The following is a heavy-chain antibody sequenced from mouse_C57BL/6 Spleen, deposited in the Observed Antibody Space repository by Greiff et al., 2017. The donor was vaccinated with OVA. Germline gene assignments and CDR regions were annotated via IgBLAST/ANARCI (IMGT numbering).Heavy chain of an antibody. J-gene: IGHJ3*01. V-gene: IGHV1-62-2*01. CDR3: ARHEEKHYYGSSYPAWFAY. Sequence: VQLQQSGAELVKPGASVKLSCKASGYTFTEYTIHWVKQRSGQGLEWIGWFYPGSGSIKYNEKFKDKATLTADKSSSTVYMELSRLTSEDSAVDFCARHEEKHYYGSSYPAWFAYWGQGTLVTVSA. CDR2: FYPGSGSI. D-gene: IGHD1-1*01. CDR1: GYTFTEYT.